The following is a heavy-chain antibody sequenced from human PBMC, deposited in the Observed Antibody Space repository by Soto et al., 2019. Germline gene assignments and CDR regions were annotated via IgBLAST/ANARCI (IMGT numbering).Heavy chain of an antibody. D-gene: IGHD3-3*01. CDR3: ARFGLVTFDC. V-gene: IGHV3-21*01. CDR2: ISPSGSYM. Sequence: GGSLRLSCASSGFIFNTYSMDWVRQAPGKGLEWVASISPSGSYMYYGDSLKGRFTVSRDNAKNSLYLQMDSLRADDTAIYYCARFGLVTFDCWGQGTLVTVSS. J-gene: IGHJ4*02. CDR1: GFIFNTYS.